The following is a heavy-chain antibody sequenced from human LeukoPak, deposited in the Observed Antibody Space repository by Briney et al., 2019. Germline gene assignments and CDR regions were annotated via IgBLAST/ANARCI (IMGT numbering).Heavy chain of an antibody. Sequence: PGGSLRLSCTASGFTFGDYAMSWVRQAPGKGLEWVGFIRSKAYGGTTEHAASVKGRFTISRDDSKSIAYLQMNSLKTEDTAVYYCTRDIKHTYYYDSSGYYYGYWGQGTLVTVSS. CDR2: IRSKAYGGTT. CDR3: TRDIKHTYYYDSSGYYYGY. CDR1: GFTFGDYA. J-gene: IGHJ4*02. D-gene: IGHD3-22*01. V-gene: IGHV3-49*04.